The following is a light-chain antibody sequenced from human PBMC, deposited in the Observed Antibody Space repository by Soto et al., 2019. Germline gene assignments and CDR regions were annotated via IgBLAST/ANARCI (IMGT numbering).Light chain of an antibody. CDR3: LTDFSYPRT. CDR1: QGIGAE. CDR2: VAS. V-gene: IGKV1-6*02. J-gene: IGKJ1*01. Sequence: AIQMTQSPSSLSASVGDRVTITFRAIQGIGAELGVYQVKPGKAPKLLVYVASTLQSGVLPRLSGSGSRTDFTIPISSLQPDDFATSYSLTDFSYPRTFGQGPKVDLK.